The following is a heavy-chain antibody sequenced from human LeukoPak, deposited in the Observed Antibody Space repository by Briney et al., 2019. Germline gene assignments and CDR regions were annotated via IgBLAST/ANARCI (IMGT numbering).Heavy chain of an antibody. V-gene: IGHV4-59*01. CDR3: ARYMVRGVIFNWFDP. CDR2: IYYSGST. D-gene: IGHD3-10*01. Sequence: SETLSLTCTVSGGSISSYYWSWIRQPPGKGLEWIGYIYYSGSTNYNPSLKSRVTISVDTSKNQFSLKLSSVTAADTAVYYCARYMVRGVIFNWFDPWGQGTLVTVSS. CDR1: GGSISSYY. J-gene: IGHJ5*02.